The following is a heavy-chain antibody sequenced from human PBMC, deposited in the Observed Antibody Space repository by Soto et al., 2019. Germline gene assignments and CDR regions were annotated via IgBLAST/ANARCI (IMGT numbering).Heavy chain of an antibody. CDR1: GNACTYFW. V-gene: IGHV5-51*01. CDR2: IYPGDSDT. D-gene: IGHD4-4*01. CDR3: ARNISNFRYYYYAMDV. J-gene: IGHJ6*02. Sequence: SGRASGNACTYFWVGAVRELPRKGLEWLGIIYPGDSDTRYSPYFQGHVTIKVDKSPSTDYLQWNTLKASDTAMYYCARNISNFRYYYYAMDVRGQGTTVTVSS.